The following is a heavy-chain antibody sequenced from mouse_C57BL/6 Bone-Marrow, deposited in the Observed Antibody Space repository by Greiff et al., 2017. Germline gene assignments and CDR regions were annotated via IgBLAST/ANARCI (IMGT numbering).Heavy chain of an antibody. CDR2: ISNKANGYTT. CDR3: ARYKGGYYAMDY. CDR1: GFTFTDYY. V-gene: IGHV7-3*01. J-gene: IGHJ4*01. Sequence: DVHLVESGGGLVQPGGSLSLSCAASGFTFTDYYMSWVRQPPGKGLEWLGFISNKANGYTTEYSASVKGRFTISRDNSQSILYLQMNALRAEDSATFYCARYKGGYYAMDYWGQGTSVTVSS.